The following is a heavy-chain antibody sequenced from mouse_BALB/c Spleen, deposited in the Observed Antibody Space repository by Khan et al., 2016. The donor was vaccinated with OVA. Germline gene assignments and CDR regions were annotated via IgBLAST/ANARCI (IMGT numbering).Heavy chain of an antibody. D-gene: IGHD6-2*01. Sequence: QIQLVQSGPELMKPGETVKISCKASGYTFTNYGMNWVKQAPGKGLKWMGWINTYTGEPTYADDFKGRFVLSLETSASTAYLQISNLKDEDIATYFCSRISSLWYFDFWGAGTTVTVSS. CDR2: INTYTGEP. J-gene: IGHJ1*01. CDR1: GYTFTNYG. CDR3: SRISSLWYFDF. V-gene: IGHV9-1*02.